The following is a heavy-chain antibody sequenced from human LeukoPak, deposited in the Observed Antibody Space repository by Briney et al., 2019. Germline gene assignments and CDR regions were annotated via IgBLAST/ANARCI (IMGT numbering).Heavy chain of an antibody. CDR3: AKDRLPRPAYFDY. J-gene: IGHJ4*02. Sequence: PGGSLRLSCAASGFTFSSYGMHWVRQAPGKGLEWVAFIRYDGSNKYYADSVKGRFTISRDNSKNTLYLQMNSLRAEDTAVYYCAKDRLPRPAYFDYWGQGTLVTVSS. V-gene: IGHV3-30*02. CDR2: IRYDGSNK. CDR1: GFTFSSYG.